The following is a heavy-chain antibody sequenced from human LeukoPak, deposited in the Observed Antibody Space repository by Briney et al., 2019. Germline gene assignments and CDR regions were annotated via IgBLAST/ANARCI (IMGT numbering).Heavy chain of an antibody. CDR1: GFTFKSYG. J-gene: IGHJ4*02. CDR2: IWYDGSNK. D-gene: IGHD6-13*01. Sequence: GGSLRLSCVASGFTFKSYGMHWVRQAPGKGLEWVTIIWYDGSNKYYADFVKGRFTTSRDNSKNTLYLQMNSLRADDTAVYYCARVSGYSGTWYVDYWGQGTLVTVSS. CDR3: ARVSGYSGTWYVDY. V-gene: IGHV3-33*01.